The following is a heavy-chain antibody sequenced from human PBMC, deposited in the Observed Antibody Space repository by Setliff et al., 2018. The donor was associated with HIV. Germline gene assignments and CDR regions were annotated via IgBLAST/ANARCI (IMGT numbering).Heavy chain of an antibody. CDR1: GPSINIHY. CDR2: IYSTGST. D-gene: IGHD3-22*01. CDR3: ARSRTSSGYYGVTGYGMDV. Sequence: PSQTLSLTCTVSGPSINIHYWSWIRQSPGKAFEWIGYIYSTGSTNYNPSLQSRVTISMVASRNQFSLKVTSVTAADTAVYYCARSRTSSGYYGVTGYGMDVWGQGTTVTVSS. J-gene: IGHJ6*02. V-gene: IGHV4-59*11.